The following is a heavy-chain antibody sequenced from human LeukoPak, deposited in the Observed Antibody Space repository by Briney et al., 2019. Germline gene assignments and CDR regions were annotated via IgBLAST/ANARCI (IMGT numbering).Heavy chain of an antibody. V-gene: IGHV4-59*08. CDR2: IYNSERT. J-gene: IGHJ4*02. Sequence: RTSETLSLTCAVSGDSVSSYYWSWLRQPPGKGLEWIGYIYNSERTSYNPSLESRVTIAVDTSKNHFSLKLTSVTAADTAVYYCARHLHCSGSRCSDYWGPGSLVTVSS. CDR1: GDSVSSYY. D-gene: IGHD2-15*01. CDR3: ARHLHCSGSRCSDY.